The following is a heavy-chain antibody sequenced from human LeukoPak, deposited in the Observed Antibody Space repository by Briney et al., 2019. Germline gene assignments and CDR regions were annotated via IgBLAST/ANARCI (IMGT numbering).Heavy chain of an antibody. D-gene: IGHD2-2*01. CDR2: ISAYNGNT. Sequence: ASVKVSCKASGYTFTSYGISWVRQAPGQGLEWMGWISAYNGNTNYAQKLQGRVTMTTDTSTSTAYMELRSLRSDDTAVYYCARVGYCSSTSCYGGYNWFDPWGQGTLVTVSS. CDR3: ARVGYCSSTSCYGGYNWFDP. J-gene: IGHJ5*02. V-gene: IGHV1-18*01. CDR1: GYTFTSYG.